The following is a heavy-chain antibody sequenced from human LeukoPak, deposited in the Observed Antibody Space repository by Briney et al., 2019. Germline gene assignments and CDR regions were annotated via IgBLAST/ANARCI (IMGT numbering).Heavy chain of an antibody. D-gene: IGHD3-10*01. V-gene: IGHV1-2*02. J-gene: IGHJ4*02. CDR1: GYTFTAYY. Sequence: APVRVSCKASGYTFTAYYIHWVRQAPGQGLEWMGWINLNSGGTDFAQEFQGRVTLTRDTSITTAYMELASLRPDDTALYYCARDRGVPYYFDNWGQGTLVTVSS. CDR3: ARDRGVPYYFDN. CDR2: INLNSGGT.